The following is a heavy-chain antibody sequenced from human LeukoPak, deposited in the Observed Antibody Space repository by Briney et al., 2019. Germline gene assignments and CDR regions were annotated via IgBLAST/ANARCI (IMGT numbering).Heavy chain of an antibody. CDR2: IYSGGST. Sequence: GGSLRLSCAASGFTVSSDYMSWVRQAPGKGLEWVSVIYSGGSTYYADSVKGRFTISRDNSKNTLYLQMNSLRAEDTAVYYCARDRIDSEGLDYWGQGTLVTVSS. CDR3: ARDRIDSEGLDY. CDR1: GFTVSSDY. J-gene: IGHJ4*02. D-gene: IGHD2-15*01. V-gene: IGHV3-53*01.